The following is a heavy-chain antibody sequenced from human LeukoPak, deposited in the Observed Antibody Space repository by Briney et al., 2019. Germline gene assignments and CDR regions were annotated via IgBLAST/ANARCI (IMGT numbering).Heavy chain of an antibody. Sequence: SETLSLTCTVSGGSISSNYWSWIRQPAGKGLEWIGRIYATGSTNYNPSLKSRITMSVGTSKNQLSLKLRSVTAADTAVYYCARVGVWFGELLGNWFDPWGQGTLVTVSS. D-gene: IGHD3-10*01. CDR2: IYATGST. V-gene: IGHV4-4*07. J-gene: IGHJ5*02. CDR1: GGSISSNY. CDR3: ARVGVWFGELLGNWFDP.